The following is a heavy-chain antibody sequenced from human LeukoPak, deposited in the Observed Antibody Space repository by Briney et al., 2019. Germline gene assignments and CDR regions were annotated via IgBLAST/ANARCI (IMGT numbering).Heavy chain of an antibody. Sequence: GGSLRLSCAASGFTFSSYGIHWVRQAPGKGLEWVAFIRYDGSTKYYADSVKGRFTISRDNSKNTLYLQMNSLRAEDTAVYYCARVWEYYYYYMDVWGKGTTVTVSS. J-gene: IGHJ6*03. D-gene: IGHD3-16*01. CDR1: GFTFSSYG. CDR3: ARVWEYYYYYMDV. CDR2: IRYDGSTK. V-gene: IGHV3-30*02.